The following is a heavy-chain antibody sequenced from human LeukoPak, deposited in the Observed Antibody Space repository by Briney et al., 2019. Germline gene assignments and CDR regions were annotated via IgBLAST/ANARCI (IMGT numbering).Heavy chain of an antibody. CDR1: GFTFSSYA. J-gene: IGHJ4*02. CDR2: ISYDGSNK. Sequence: GRSLRLSCAASGFTFSSYAMHWVRQAPGKGLEWVAVISYDGSNKYYADSVKGRFTISRDNSKNTLYLQMNSLRAEDTAVYYCAKVSAVAGPPPHWGQGTLVTVSS. V-gene: IGHV3-30-3*01. CDR3: AKVSAVAGPPPH. D-gene: IGHD6-19*01.